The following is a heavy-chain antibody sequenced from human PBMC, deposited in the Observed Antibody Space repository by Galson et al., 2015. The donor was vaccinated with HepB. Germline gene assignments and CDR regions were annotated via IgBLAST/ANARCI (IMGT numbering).Heavy chain of an antibody. J-gene: IGHJ4*02. CDR1: GFTFSNYG. CDR2: ISYDGSNK. V-gene: IGHV3-30*18. CDR3: AKGKADILTGRIFDY. D-gene: IGHD3-9*01. Sequence: SLRLSCAASGFTFSNYGMHWVRQAPGKGLEWVAVISYDGSNKYYAESVKGRFTISRDNSKNTLYLQMNSLRAEDTAVYYCAKGKADILTGRIFDYWGQGTLVTVSS.